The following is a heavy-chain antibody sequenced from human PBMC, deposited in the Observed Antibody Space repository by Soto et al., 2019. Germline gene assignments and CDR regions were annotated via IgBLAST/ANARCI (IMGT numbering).Heavy chain of an antibody. V-gene: IGHV3-11*06. CDR1: GFTFTNYY. J-gene: IGHJ4*02. CDR2: ISANNVYT. CDR3: ARDLEVGSYLYYFDF. D-gene: IGHD1-26*01. Sequence: GGSLRLSCAASGFTFTNYYISWIRQAPGKGLEWVSYISANNVYTNYAGSVKGRFTISRDNGKNSVYLQMNGLRAEDTAVYYCARDLEVGSYLYYFDFWGQGALVTVSS.